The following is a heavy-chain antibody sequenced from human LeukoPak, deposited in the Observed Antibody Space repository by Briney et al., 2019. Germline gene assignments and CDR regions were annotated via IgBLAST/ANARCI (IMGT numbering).Heavy chain of an antibody. V-gene: IGHV3-23*01. CDR3: PKDDGTG. CDR2: ISSSGGST. D-gene: IGHD1-26*01. CDR1: GFTFSRHA. J-gene: IGHJ4*02. Sequence: GGSLRLSCAASGFTFSRHAMSWVRQAPGKGLEWVSAISSSGGSTYYADSVKGRFTISGDNSKNTLYLQMNSLRGEDTAVYYCPKDDGTGWGQGILVTVSS.